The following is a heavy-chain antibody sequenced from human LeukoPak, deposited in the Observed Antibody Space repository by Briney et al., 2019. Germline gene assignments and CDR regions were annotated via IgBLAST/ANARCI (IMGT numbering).Heavy chain of an antibody. Sequence: SETLSLTCTVSGGSISSYYWSWIRQPPGKGLEWIGYIYYSGSTNYNPSLKSRVTISVDTSKNQFSLKLSSVTAADTAVYYCARGLGYCTNGVCYTFDYWGQGTLVTVSS. CDR3: ARGLGYCTNGVCYTFDY. CDR1: GGSISSYY. D-gene: IGHD2-8*01. CDR2: IYYSGST. V-gene: IGHV4-59*08. J-gene: IGHJ4*02.